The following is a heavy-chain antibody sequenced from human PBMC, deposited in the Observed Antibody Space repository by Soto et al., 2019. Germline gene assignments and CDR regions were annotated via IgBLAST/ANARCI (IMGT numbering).Heavy chain of an antibody. CDR1: GYTFTGYY. Sequence: ASVKVSCKASGYTFTGYYMHWVRQAPGQGLEWMGWINPNSGGTNYAQKFQGRVTMTRDTSISTAYMELSRLRSDGTAVYYCARVLRYSSGWPEYFQHWGQGTLVTVSS. D-gene: IGHD6-19*01. CDR2: INPNSGGT. V-gene: IGHV1-2*02. CDR3: ARVLRYSSGWPEYFQH. J-gene: IGHJ1*01.